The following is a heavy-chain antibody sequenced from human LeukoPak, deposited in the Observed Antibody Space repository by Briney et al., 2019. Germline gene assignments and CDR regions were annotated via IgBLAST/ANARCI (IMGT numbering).Heavy chain of an antibody. V-gene: IGHV4-59*08. D-gene: IGHD1-7*01. CDR1: GGSIISYY. CDR3: ARHGHNWNYDPFDY. CDR2: IYYSGST. J-gene: IGHJ4*02. Sequence: SETLSLTCTVSGGSIISYYWSWIRQPPGKGLEWIGYIYYSGSTNYNPSLKSRVTISVGTSRNQFSLKLSSVTAADTAVYYCARHGHNWNYDPFDYWGQGTLVTVSS.